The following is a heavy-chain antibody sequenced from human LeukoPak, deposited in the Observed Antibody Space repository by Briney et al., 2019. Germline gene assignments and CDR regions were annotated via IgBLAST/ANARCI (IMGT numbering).Heavy chain of an antibody. CDR3: ARLSTVTTSFDY. CDR2: IYTSGTT. J-gene: IGHJ4*02. V-gene: IGHV4-4*07. CDR1: GYSISSGDY. Sequence: SETLSLTCTVSGYSISSGDYWSWIRQPAGKGLEWIGRIYTSGTTHYNPSLKSRVTMSVDTSKNQFSLKLSSVTAADTAVYYCARLSTVTTSFDYWGQGTLVTVSS. D-gene: IGHD4-17*01.